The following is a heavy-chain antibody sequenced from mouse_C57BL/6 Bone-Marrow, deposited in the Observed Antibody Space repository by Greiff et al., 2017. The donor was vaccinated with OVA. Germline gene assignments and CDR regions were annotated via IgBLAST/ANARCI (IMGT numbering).Heavy chain of an antibody. CDR3: ARDHYGSSYVRYFDV. Sequence: QVTLKESGPGILQSSQTLSLTCSFSGFSLSTSGMGVSWIRQPSGKGLEWLAHIYWDDDKRYNPSLKSRLTISKDTSRNQVFLKITSVDTADTATYYCARDHYGSSYVRYFDVWGTGTTVTVSS. CDR2: IYWDDDK. D-gene: IGHD1-1*01. J-gene: IGHJ1*03. V-gene: IGHV8-12*01. CDR1: GFSLSTSGMG.